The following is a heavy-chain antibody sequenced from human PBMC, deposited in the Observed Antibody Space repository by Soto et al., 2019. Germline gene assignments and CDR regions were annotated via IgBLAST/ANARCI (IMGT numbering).Heavy chain of an antibody. CDR2: IYPGDSDT. Sequence: PGESLKISCKGSGYSFSTNWIGWVRQMPGKGLEWMGVIYPGDSDTRYGPSFQGQVTISADKSLRTAYLQWSSLKASDTAIYYCVRRGTTASFDYWGQGTLVTVSS. D-gene: IGHD4-17*01. J-gene: IGHJ4*02. CDR1: GYSFSTNW. CDR3: VRRGTTASFDY. V-gene: IGHV5-51*01.